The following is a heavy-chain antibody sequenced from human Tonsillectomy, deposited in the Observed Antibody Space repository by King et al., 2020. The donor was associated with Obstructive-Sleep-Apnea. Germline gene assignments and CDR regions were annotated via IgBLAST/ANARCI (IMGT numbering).Heavy chain of an antibody. V-gene: IGHV5-10-1*03. D-gene: IGHD1-26*01. Sequence: GQLVQSGAEVKKPGESVRISCKGSGYTFTSFWINWVRRMPGQALEWMGRIDPTDSYTIYSPSFQGHVSISSDKSITTAYLQWSSLKASDTAIYYCVRDSGGYSPGDYWAREPWSPSPQ. J-gene: IGHJ4*02. CDR1: GYTFTSFW. CDR3: VRDSGGYSPGDY. CDR2: IDPTDSYT.